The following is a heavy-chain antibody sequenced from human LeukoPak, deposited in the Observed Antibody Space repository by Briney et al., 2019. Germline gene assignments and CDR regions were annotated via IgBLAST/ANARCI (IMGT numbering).Heavy chain of an antibody. CDR1: GGSISSGGYY. V-gene: IGHV4-31*03. D-gene: IGHD3-16*02. CDR2: IYYTGTT. Sequence: PSETLSLTCTVSGGSISSGGYYWSWIRQHPGKGLEWIGYIYYTGTTYYNPSLKSRVTISLGTSKNQFSLQLSSVTAADTAVYYCARASRLGELSLGYWGQGTLVTVSS. J-gene: IGHJ4*02. CDR3: ARASRLGELSLGY.